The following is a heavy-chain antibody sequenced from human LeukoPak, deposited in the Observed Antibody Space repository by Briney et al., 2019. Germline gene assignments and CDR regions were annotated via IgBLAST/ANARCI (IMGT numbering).Heavy chain of an antibody. J-gene: IGHJ3*02. D-gene: IGHD6-13*01. CDR2: IYYSGST. Sequence: SETLSLTCSVSGFSICTGYSWGWIRPPPGKGLEWIGYIYYSGSTNYNPSLKSRVTISVDTSKNQFSLKLSSVTAADTAVYYCARDRSSSWYHDAFDIWGQGTMVTVSS. CDR1: GFSICTGYS. V-gene: IGHV4-61*01. CDR3: ARDRSSSWYHDAFDI.